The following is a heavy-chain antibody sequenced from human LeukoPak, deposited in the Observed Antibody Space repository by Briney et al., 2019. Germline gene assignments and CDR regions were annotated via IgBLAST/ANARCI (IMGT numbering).Heavy chain of an antibody. CDR1: GDSITSDY. CDR2: IFYSVTT. V-gene: IGHV4-59*08. J-gene: IGHJ6*03. CDR3: ARTRPQDHATSYMDV. D-gene: IGHD1-26*01. Sequence: PSETLSLTCNVSGDSITSDYWSWIRQSPEKGLEWIGFIFYSVTTSYNPSLQSRVTISMDTSKSQFSLKLSAVTAADTAVYYCARTRPQDHATSYMDVWGKGTTVTVSS.